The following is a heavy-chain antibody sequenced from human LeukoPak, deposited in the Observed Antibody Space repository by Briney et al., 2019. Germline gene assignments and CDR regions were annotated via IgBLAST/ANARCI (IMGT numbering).Heavy chain of an antibody. CDR3: ARFRSYNFDY. Sequence: QPGGFLRLSCAASGFTFSSYWMSWVRQAPGKGLEWVANINQDGSEKYYVDSLKGRFTISRDNAKNSLYLQMNSLRAEDTAVYCCARFRSYNFDYWGQGTLVTVSS. J-gene: IGHJ4*02. D-gene: IGHD1-26*01. CDR1: GFTFSSYW. V-gene: IGHV3-7*05. CDR2: INQDGSEK.